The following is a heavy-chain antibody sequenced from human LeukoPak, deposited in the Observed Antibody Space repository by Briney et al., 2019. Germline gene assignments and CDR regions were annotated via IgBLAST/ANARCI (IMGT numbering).Heavy chain of an antibody. D-gene: IGHD4-17*01. CDR3: ARGAYGDLEFDD. Sequence: PEALSLTCAVYGGSFSGYYWSWIRQPPGKGLERIGEINHSGSNNYNPALKRLITISVDTTKNQYPQKLSSGTAADTAFYYCARGAYGDLEFDDWGQGTLVTVSS. J-gene: IGHJ4*02. CDR1: GGSFSGYY. V-gene: IGHV4-34*01. CDR2: INHSGSN.